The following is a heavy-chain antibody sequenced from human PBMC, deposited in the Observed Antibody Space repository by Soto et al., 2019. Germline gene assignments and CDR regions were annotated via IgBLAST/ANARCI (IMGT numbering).Heavy chain of an antibody. Sequence: PGGSLRLSCAASGFTFSSYAMSWVRQAPGKGLEWVSAISGSGGSTYYADSVKGRFTISRDNSKNTLYLQMNSLRAEDTAVYYCAKDWDIVVVVAATGGFDYWGQGTLVTVSS. CDR3: AKDWDIVVVVAATGGFDY. CDR2: ISGSGGST. CDR1: GFTFSSYA. D-gene: IGHD2-15*01. V-gene: IGHV3-23*01. J-gene: IGHJ4*02.